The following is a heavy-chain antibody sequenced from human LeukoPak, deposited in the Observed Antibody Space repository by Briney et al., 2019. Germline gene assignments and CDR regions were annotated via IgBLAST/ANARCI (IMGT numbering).Heavy chain of an antibody. D-gene: IGHD6-19*01. CDR2: IYYSGST. Sequence: PSETLSLTCTVSGGSISSSSYYWGWIRQPPGKGLEWIGSIYYSGSTYYNPSLKSRVTISVDTSKNQFSLKLSSVTAADTAVYYCARVKEQWLVRGDAFDIWGQGTMVTVSS. CDR1: GGSISSSSYY. J-gene: IGHJ3*02. CDR3: ARVKEQWLVRGDAFDI. V-gene: IGHV4-39*07.